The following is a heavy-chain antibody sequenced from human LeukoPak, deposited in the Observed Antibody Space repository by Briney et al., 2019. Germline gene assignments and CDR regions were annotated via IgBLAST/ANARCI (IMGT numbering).Heavy chain of an antibody. CDR2: ISSSSSYI. V-gene: IGHV3-21*01. Sequence: GGSLRLSCAASGFTFSSYSMNWVRQAPGKGLEWVSSISSSSSYIYYADSVKGRFTISRDNAKNSLYLQMNSLRAEDTAVYYCARVPCSSTSCSFRAFDIWGQGTMVTVSS. CDR1: GFTFSSYS. CDR3: ARVPCSSTSCSFRAFDI. D-gene: IGHD2-2*01. J-gene: IGHJ3*02.